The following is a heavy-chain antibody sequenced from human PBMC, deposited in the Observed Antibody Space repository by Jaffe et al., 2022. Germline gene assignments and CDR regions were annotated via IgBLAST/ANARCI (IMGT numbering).Heavy chain of an antibody. V-gene: IGHV3-23*01. J-gene: IGHJ4*02. D-gene: IGHD4-17*01. CDR3: AKDFEQESPDYGPEGFDY. Sequence: EVQLLESGGGLVQPGGSLRLSCAASGFTFSSYAMSWVRQAPGKGLEWVSAISGSGGSTYYADSVKGRFTISRDNSKNTLYLQMNSLRAEDTAVYYCAKDFEQESPDYGPEGFDYWGQGTLVTVSS. CDR1: GFTFSSYA. CDR2: ISGSGGST.